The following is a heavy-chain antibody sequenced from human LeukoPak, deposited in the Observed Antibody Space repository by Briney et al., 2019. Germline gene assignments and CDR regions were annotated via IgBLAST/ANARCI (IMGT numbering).Heavy chain of an antibody. V-gene: IGHV4-59*08. CDR2: IYYSGST. D-gene: IGHD6-6*01. CDR1: GGSISIYY. J-gene: IGHJ4*02. CDR3: ARHVREYSSFAY. Sequence: PSETLSLTCTVSGGSISIYYWSWIRQPPGKGLEWIGYIYYSGSTNYNPSLKSRVTISVDTSKDQFSLKLSSVTAADTAVYYCARHVREYSSFAYWGQGTLVTVSS.